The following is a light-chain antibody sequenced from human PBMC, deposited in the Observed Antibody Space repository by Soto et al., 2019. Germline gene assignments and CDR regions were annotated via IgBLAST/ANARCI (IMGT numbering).Light chain of an antibody. CDR1: QVVSSN. CDR2: GAS. Sequence: IAMTQSPVTVSLPSGGRVPLSCSASQVVSSNLAWYQQKPGQAPRLLFYGASTRATGIPARFSGSGSGTEFTLTIRNLQSEDVAVYFCQQHHNWPPITFGQGTRVEIK. V-gene: IGKV3D-15*01. CDR3: QQHHNWPPIT. J-gene: IGKJ5*01.